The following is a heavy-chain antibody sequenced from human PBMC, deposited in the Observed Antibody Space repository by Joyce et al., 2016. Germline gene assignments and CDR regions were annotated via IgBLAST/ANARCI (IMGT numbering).Heavy chain of an antibody. CDR1: GLIFRDFR. CDR2: INKDGSST. Sequence: EVQLVETGGALVQPGGSLRLSCEGSGLIFRDFRLHWVRQVPGKSPVWIAYINKDGSSTLYAESVKGRFSVSRDNTKNMLFLDMKSLRAEDTAVYYCSRDDDDPFDYWGRGTLVTVAS. CDR3: SRDDDDPFDY. V-gene: IGHV3-74*01. D-gene: IGHD3-3*01. J-gene: IGHJ4*02.